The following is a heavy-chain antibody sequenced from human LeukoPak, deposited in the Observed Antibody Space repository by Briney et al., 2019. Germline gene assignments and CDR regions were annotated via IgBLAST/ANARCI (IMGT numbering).Heavy chain of an antibody. Sequence: PGGSLRLSCAASGFTFSSYWMHWVRHAPGKGLVGVSRINSDGSSTSYADSVQGRFTISSDNAKNTLYLQMNSLRAEDTAVYYCARVVRLESGDAFDIWGQGTMVTVSS. CDR1: GFTFSSYW. J-gene: IGHJ3*02. CDR3: ARVVRLESGDAFDI. CDR2: INSDGSST. D-gene: IGHD4-17*01. V-gene: IGHV3-74*01.